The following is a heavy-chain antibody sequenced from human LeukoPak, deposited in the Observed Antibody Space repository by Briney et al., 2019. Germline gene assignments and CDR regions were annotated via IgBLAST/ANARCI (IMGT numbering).Heavy chain of an antibody. J-gene: IGHJ3*02. Sequence: SETLSLTCAVYGGSFSGYYWSWIRQPPGKGLERIGEINHSGSTNYNPSLKSRVTISVDTSKNQFSLKLSSVTAADTAVYYCARDHGIAVAGTRAFDIWGQGTMVTVSS. D-gene: IGHD6-19*01. CDR1: GGSFSGYY. CDR2: INHSGST. V-gene: IGHV4-34*01. CDR3: ARDHGIAVAGTRAFDI.